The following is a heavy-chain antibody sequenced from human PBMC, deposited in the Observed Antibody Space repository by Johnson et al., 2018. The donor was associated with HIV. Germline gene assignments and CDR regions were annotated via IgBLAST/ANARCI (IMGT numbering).Heavy chain of an antibody. CDR1: GFTFSSYG. Sequence: LESGGGVVQPGRSLRLSCAASGFTFSSYGVHWVRQAPGKGLEWVAVISYDGNNKYYADSVKGRFTISRDNSKNTLYLQMNSLRAEDTAVYYCARDRPIAAAGHDPFDIWGQGTMVTVSS. D-gene: IGHD6-13*01. J-gene: IGHJ3*02. CDR2: ISYDGNNK. V-gene: IGHV3-30*03. CDR3: ARDRPIAAAGHDPFDI.